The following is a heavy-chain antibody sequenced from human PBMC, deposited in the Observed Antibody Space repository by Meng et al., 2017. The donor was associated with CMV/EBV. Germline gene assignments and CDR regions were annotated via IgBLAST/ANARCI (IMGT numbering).Heavy chain of an antibody. V-gene: IGHV3-74*01. J-gene: IGHJ5*02. CDR1: GFTFSSYW. D-gene: IGHD6-6*01. Sequence: GESLKISCAASGFTFSSYWMHWVRQAPGKGLVWVSRINSDGSSTSYADSVKGRFTISRDNAKNTLYLQMNSLRAADTAVYYCARTLAARLNWFDPWGQGTLVTVSS. CDR2: INSDGSST. CDR3: ARTLAARLNWFDP.